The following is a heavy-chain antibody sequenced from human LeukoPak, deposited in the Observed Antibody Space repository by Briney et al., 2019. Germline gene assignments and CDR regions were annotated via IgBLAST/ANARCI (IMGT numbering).Heavy chain of an antibody. V-gene: IGHV3-30*02. CDR3: AKDPAFIAALPKMNLDY. CDR1: GFIFRSYA. D-gene: IGHD6-6*01. Sequence: GGSLRLSCVASGFIFRSYAVTWVRQAPGKGLEWVAFIRYDGSNKYYADSVKGRFTISRDNSKNTLYLQMNSLRAEDTAVYYCAKDPAFIAALPKMNLDYWGQGTLVTVSS. CDR2: IRYDGSNK. J-gene: IGHJ4*02.